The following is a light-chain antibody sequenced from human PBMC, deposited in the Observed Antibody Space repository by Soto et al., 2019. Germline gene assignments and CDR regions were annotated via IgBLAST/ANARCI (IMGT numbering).Light chain of an antibody. V-gene: IGLV2-14*01. CDR3: CSYAGVTWGYV. J-gene: IGLJ1*01. CDR2: DVS. Sequence: QSALTRPASVSGSPGQSITISCTGTSSDVGGYNYVSWYQQHPGKAPKLMIYDVSNRPSGVSNRFSGSKSGNTASLTISGLQAEDEADYYCCSYAGVTWGYVFGTGTKVTVL. CDR1: SSDVGGYNY.